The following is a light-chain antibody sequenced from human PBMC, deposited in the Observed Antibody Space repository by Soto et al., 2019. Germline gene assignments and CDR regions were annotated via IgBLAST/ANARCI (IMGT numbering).Light chain of an antibody. J-gene: IGLJ3*02. Sequence: QSALTQPASVSESPGQSITISCTGTSSDVGYYDLVSWYQHHPGKAPKLIVYDVTHRPSGVSNRISGSKSGNTASLTISGLQAEDEADYYCSSYTRKSTLVFGGGTKVTVL. CDR3: SSYTRKSTLV. CDR2: DVT. CDR1: SSDVGYYDL. V-gene: IGLV2-14*01.